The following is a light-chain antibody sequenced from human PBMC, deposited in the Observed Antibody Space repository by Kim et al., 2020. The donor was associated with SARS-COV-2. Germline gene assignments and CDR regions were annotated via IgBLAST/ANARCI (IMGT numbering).Light chain of an antibody. Sequence: SYELTQPPSVSVSPGQTASITCSGDKLGDKYASWYQQKPGQSPVLVIYQDNKRPSGIPERFSGSNSGNTATLTISGAQAMDEADYYCQAWDSSRGVFGGGTKLTVL. CDR1: KLGDKY. V-gene: IGLV3-1*01. CDR3: QAWDSSRGV. J-gene: IGLJ3*02. CDR2: QDN.